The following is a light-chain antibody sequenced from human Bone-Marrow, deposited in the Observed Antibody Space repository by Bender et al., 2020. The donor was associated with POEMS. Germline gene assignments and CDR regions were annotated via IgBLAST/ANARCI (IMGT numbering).Light chain of an antibody. CDR3: ATWDDSLNGVV. CDR1: NANIGTEY. Sequence: QSVLTQPPSASGTPGQTVTISCSGSNANIGTEYVYWYQQLPGTAPKLVIYSNNQRPSGVPDRFSGSKSGSSASLAISGLQSDDEADYYCATWDDSLNGVVFGGGTKLTVL. V-gene: IGLV1-44*01. J-gene: IGLJ2*01. CDR2: SNN.